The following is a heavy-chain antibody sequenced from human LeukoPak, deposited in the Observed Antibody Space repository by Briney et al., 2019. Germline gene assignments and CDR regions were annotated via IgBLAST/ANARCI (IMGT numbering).Heavy chain of an antibody. D-gene: IGHD2-2*01. V-gene: IGHV1-69*13. CDR1: GGTFSSYA. CDR3: ARGYCSSTSCYCFDY. Sequence: SVKVSCKASGGTFSSYAISWVRQAPGQGLEWMGGIIPIFGTANYAQKFQGRVTITADESTSTAYMELSSLRSEDTAVYYCARGYCSSTSCYCFDYWGQGTLVTVSS. CDR2: IIPIFGTA. J-gene: IGHJ4*02.